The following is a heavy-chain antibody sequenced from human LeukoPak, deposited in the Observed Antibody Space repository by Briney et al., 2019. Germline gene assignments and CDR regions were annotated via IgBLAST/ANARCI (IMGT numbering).Heavy chain of an antibody. CDR2: IYSGGST. CDR1: GFTVSSNY. J-gene: IGHJ3*02. CDR3: ARDRRTSDAFDI. V-gene: IGHV3-53*01. Sequence: PGGSLRLSCAASGFTVSSNYMSWVRQAPGKGLEWVSVIYSGGSTYYADSVKGRFTISRDNSKNTLYLQMNSPRAEDTAAYYCARDRRTSDAFDIWGQGTMVTVSS.